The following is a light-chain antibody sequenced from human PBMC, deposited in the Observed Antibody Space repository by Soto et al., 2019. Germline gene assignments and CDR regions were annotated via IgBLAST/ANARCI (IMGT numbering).Light chain of an antibody. CDR2: DAS. CDR1: QSVSSY. CDR3: QQRSNWPQIT. V-gene: IGKV3-11*01. Sequence: EIVLTQSPATLSLSPGERATLSCRASQSVSSYLAWYQQKPGQAPRLLIYDASNRATGIPARFSGSGSGTDFTLTISSLEPADFAVYYCQQRSNWPQITFGQGKRLEIK. J-gene: IGKJ5*01.